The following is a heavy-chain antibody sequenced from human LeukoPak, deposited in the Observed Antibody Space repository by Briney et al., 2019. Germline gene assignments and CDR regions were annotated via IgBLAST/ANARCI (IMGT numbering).Heavy chain of an antibody. V-gene: IGHV3-30*04. CDR1: GFTFSSYA. CDR3: AREPGHGGNALDY. Sequence: GGSLRLSCAASGFTFSSYAMSWVRQAPGKGLEWVAVISYDGSNKYYADSVKGRFTISRDNSKNTLYLQMNSLRAEDTAVYYCAREPGHGGNALDYWGQGTLVTVSS. J-gene: IGHJ4*02. D-gene: IGHD4-23*01. CDR2: ISYDGSNK.